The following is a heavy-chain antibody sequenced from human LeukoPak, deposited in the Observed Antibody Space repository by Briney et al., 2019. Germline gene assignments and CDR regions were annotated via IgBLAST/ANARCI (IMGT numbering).Heavy chain of an antibody. D-gene: IGHD2-15*01. J-gene: IGHJ6*02. CDR3: AKAPPHYCSGGSCYLGYYYYGMDV. Sequence: GGSLRLSCAASGFTFSSYGMHWVRQAPGKGLEWVAVISYDGSNKYYADSVKGRFTISRDNSKNTLYLQMNSLRAEDTAVYYCAKAPPHYCSGGSCYLGYYYYGMDVWGQGTTVTVSS. CDR1: GFTFSSYG. V-gene: IGHV3-30*12. CDR2: ISYDGSNK.